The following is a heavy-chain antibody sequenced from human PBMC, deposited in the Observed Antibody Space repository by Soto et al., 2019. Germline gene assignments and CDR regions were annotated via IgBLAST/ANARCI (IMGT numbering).Heavy chain of an antibody. CDR2: ISWNSGSI. J-gene: IGHJ4*02. D-gene: IGHD2-15*01. Sequence: EVQLVESGGGLVQPGRSLRLSCAASGFTFDEYAMHWVRQAPGKGLEWVSGISWNSGSIGYADSVKGRFTISRDNAQNSLFRQINSPRAEDTPLYYCAQGGPLLFEGGGYWCQGTLVTFSS. V-gene: IGHV3-9*01. CDR3: AQGGPLLFEGGGY. CDR1: GFTFDEYA.